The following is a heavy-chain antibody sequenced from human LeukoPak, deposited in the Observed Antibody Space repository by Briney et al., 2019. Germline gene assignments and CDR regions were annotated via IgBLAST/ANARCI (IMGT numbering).Heavy chain of an antibody. CDR3: ARVVVAATTFDY. CDR2: SYDSGST. J-gene: IGHJ4*02. Sequence: SETLSLTCTVSGCSIISSSYYWGWIRQPPGKGLEWIGRSYDSGSTYYNSSLKSRVTISVDTYKNQFSLKMSSVTDADTAVYYCARVVVAATTFDYWGQGTLVTVSS. CDR1: GCSIISSSYY. V-gene: IGHV4-39*07. D-gene: IGHD2-15*01.